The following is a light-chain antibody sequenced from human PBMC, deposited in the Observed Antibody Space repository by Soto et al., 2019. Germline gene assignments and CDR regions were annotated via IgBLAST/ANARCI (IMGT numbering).Light chain of an antibody. J-gene: IGKJ2*01. Sequence: EVVLTQSPGTLSLSPGERATLSCRASQSVSNNYFAWYQQKPGQAPRLLIFGSSDRATGIPDRFSGNGSGTYFTLTISTLEPEDFAVYYCQQYGSSPPYTFGQATKLEIK. V-gene: IGKV3-20*01. CDR3: QQYGSSPPYT. CDR2: GSS. CDR1: QSVSNNY.